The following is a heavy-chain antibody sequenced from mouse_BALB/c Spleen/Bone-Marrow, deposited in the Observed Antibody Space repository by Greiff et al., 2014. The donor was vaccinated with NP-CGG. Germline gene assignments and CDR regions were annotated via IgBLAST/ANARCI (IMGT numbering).Heavy chain of an antibody. D-gene: IGHD2-3*01. V-gene: IGHV5-4*02. CDR2: ISDGGSYT. J-gene: IGHJ4*01. CDR3: ARGPHDDDMDY. CDR1: GFTFSDYY. Sequence: EVKLMESGGGLVKPGGSLKLSCAASGFTFSDYYMYWVRQTPEKRLEWVATISDGGSYTYYPDSVKGRFTISRDNAKNNLYLQLSSLKSEDTATYYCARGPHDDDMDYWGQGTSVTVSS.